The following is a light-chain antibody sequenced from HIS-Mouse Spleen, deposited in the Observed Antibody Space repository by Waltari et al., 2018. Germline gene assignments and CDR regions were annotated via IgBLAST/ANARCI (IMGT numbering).Light chain of an antibody. CDR1: ALPTKY. CDR2: DDS. CDR3: YSTDSSGNHRV. V-gene: IGLV3-10*01. Sequence: SYELTQPPSASVSPGQTARITCSGDALPTKYAYWYQKKSGQAPVLVIYDDSKRPSGTPERFSGSSSGTMATLTISGAQVEDEADYYCYSTDSSGNHRVFGGGTKLTVL. J-gene: IGLJ2*01.